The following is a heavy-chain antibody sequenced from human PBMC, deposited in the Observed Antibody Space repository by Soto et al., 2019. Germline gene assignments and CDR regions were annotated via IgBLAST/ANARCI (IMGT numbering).Heavy chain of an antibody. CDR1: GVTFSTYS. J-gene: IGHJ4*02. Sequence: PGGSLRLSCVASGVTFSTYSMNWVRQAPGKGLEWVSYISAGSTTIYYADSVKGRFSISRDNAKNSLDMQMNGLRDEDTAMYFCARGTTWEQPHYFDSWGQGTLVTVSS. CDR3: ARGTTWEQPHYFDS. CDR2: ISAGSTTI. D-gene: IGHD1-26*01. V-gene: IGHV3-48*02.